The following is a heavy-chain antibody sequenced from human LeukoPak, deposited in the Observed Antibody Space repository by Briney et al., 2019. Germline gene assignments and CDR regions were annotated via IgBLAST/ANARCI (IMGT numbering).Heavy chain of an antibody. CDR2: ISGSGSTI. D-gene: IGHD6-19*01. Sequence: GGSLRLSCAASGFTFRSYEMNWVRQAPGKGLEWVAYISGSGSTIYYADSVKGRFTISRDNAKNSLYLQMNSLRGEDTAVYYCARVAVGGTRAFDIWGQGTMVTVSS. J-gene: IGHJ3*02. V-gene: IGHV3-48*03. CDR1: GFTFRSYE. CDR3: ARVAVGGTRAFDI.